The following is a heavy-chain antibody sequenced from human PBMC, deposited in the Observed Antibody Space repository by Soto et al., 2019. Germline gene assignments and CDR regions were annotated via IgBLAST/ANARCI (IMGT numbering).Heavy chain of an antibody. J-gene: IGHJ4*02. V-gene: IGHV3-33*01. CDR3: ARGGRLQSVPY. CDR1: GFTLMSNG. CDR2: IWTDGSNE. Sequence: QVQLVESGGGVVQPGRSLRLSCAASGFTLMSNGMHWVRQAPGKGLQWVAVIWTDGSNEYYVDSVKGRFTISRDNSKNSLYLQMNSLRAEDTAVYYCARGGRLQSVPYWGQGTLVTVSS. D-gene: IGHD4-4*01.